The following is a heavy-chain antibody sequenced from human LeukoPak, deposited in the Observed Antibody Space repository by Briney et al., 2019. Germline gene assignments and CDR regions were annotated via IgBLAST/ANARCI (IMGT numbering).Heavy chain of an antibody. CDR1: GYTFTNYY. J-gene: IGHJ5*02. V-gene: IGHV1-46*01. Sequence: ASVKVSCKASGYTFTNYYMHWVRQAPGQGLEWMGVLNPSVGSTSYAQKFQGRVTMTSDTSTSTVYMELNSLTSEDTAVYYCARDHSGSQHWFDPWGQGTLVTVSS. CDR2: LNPSVGST. D-gene: IGHD1-26*01. CDR3: ARDHSGSQHWFDP.